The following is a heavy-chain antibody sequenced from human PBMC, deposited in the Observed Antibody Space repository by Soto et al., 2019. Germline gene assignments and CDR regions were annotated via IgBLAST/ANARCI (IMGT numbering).Heavy chain of an antibody. CDR2: MFPNIGNT. V-gene: IGHV1-8*02. Sequence: GASVKVSCKASGGTFSSYAISWVRQAPGQGLEWMGGMFPNIGNTGYAQKFQGRVTMTRNNSISTAYMELSSLRSEDTAVYYCARGTIFGVVIDDYWGQGTLVTVSS. CDR3: ARGTIFGVVIDDY. J-gene: IGHJ4*02. CDR1: GGTFSSYA. D-gene: IGHD3-3*01.